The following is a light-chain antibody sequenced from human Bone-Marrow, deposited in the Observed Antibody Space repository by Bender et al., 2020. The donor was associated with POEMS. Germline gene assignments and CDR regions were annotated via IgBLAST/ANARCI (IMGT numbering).Light chain of an antibody. CDR3: SSYRSGSTLVV. J-gene: IGLJ2*01. CDR2: GVS. Sequence: QSALTQPASVSGSPGQSITISCTGTSSDIAIYDFVSWYQQHPGKAPTLMIFGVSERPSGVSHRFSGSKSGNTASLTISRLQAEDEADYYCSSYRSGSTLVVFGGGTKVTVL. CDR1: SSDIAIYDF. V-gene: IGLV2-14*01.